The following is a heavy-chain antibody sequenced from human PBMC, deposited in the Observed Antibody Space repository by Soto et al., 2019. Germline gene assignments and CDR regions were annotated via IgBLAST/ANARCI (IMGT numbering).Heavy chain of an antibody. CDR1: GFAFSSYV. V-gene: IGHV3-66*01. CDR2: IGTGGDT. CDR3: ARMGDSSGYSGWFDP. J-gene: IGHJ5*02. D-gene: IGHD3-22*01. Sequence: GGALRLSCAASGFAFSSYVLHWVRRAPGKGPEWVSAIGTGGDTYYADSVKGRFTISRDNSKNTLYLQMNSLRAEDTAVYYCARMGDSSGYSGWFDPWGQGTLVTVSS.